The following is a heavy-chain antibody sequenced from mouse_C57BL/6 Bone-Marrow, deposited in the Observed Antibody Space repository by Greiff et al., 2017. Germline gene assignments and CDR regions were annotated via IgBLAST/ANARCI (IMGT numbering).Heavy chain of an antibody. CDR1: GYTFTSYW. D-gene: IGHD2-12*01. CDR3: ARPRQCY. J-gene: IGHJ2*01. V-gene: IGHV1-55*01. Sequence: QVQLQQSGAELVKPGASVKMSCKASGYTFTSYWITWVKQRPGQGLEWIGDIYPGSGSTNYNEKFKSKATLTVDTSSSTAYMQSRSLTSEYSAVYYCARPRQCYWGQGTTLTVSS. CDR2: IYPGSGST.